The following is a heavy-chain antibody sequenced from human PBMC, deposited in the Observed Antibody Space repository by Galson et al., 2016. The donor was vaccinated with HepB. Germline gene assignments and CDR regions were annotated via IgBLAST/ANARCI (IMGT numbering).Heavy chain of an antibody. D-gene: IGHD2-15*01. CDR1: GSTFHNYD. Sequence: SLRLSCAASGSTFHNYDMPWVRQAPGKGLEWVSGISWYSGYIIYADSVEGRFTISRDNPKKTLYLQMSSLRTEDTALYYCSKGTYCSGSRFDPDSSGFENWGQGALVTVSS. CDR3: SKGTYCSGSRFDPDSSGFEN. J-gene: IGHJ4*02. CDR2: ISWYSGYI. V-gene: IGHV3-9*01.